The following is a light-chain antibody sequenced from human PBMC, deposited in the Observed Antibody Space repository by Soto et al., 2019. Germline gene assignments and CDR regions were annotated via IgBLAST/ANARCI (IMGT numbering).Light chain of an antibody. Sequence: QSALTQPRSVSGSPGQSVTISCTGTSSDVGGHNYVSWYQQHPGKAPKLMISSVSKRPSGVPDRFSGSKSGNTASLTISGLHAEDEADYYCCSYAGSYTYVFGTGTKLTAL. CDR3: CSYAGSYTYV. V-gene: IGLV2-11*01. CDR1: SSDVGGHNY. J-gene: IGLJ1*01. CDR2: SVS.